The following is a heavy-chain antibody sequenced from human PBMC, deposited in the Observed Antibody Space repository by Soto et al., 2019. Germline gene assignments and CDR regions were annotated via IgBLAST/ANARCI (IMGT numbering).Heavy chain of an antibody. V-gene: IGHV1-69*12. CDR1: GGTFSSYA. Sequence: QVQLVQSGAEVKKPGSPVKVSCKASGGTFSSYAISWVRQAPGQGLEWMGGIIPIFGTANYAQKFQGRVTIAADESTSTAYMELSSLRSEDTAVYYCATGGIVVVVAAIPTDFDYWGQGTLVTVSS. CDR3: ATGGIVVVVAAIPTDFDY. D-gene: IGHD2-15*01. CDR2: IIPIFGTA. J-gene: IGHJ4*02.